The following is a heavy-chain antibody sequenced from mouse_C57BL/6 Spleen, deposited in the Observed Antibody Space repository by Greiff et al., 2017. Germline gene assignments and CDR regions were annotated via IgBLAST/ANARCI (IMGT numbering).Heavy chain of an antibody. J-gene: IGHJ1*03. Sequence: QVHVKQSGAELVKPGASVKLSCKASGYTFTEYTIHWVKQRSGQGLEWIGWFYPGSGSIKYNEKFKDKATLTADKSSSTVYMELSRLTSEDSAVYFCARHEGDSNYVGRYFDVWGTGTTVTVSS. V-gene: IGHV1-62-2*01. CDR1: GYTFTEYT. CDR2: FYPGSGSI. D-gene: IGHD2-5*01. CDR3: ARHEGDSNYVGRYFDV.